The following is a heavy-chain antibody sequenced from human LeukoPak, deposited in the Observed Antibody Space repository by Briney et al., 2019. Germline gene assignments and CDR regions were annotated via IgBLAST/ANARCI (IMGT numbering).Heavy chain of an antibody. CDR1: GGSISSYY. J-gene: IGHJ3*02. D-gene: IGHD2-21*02. Sequence: SETLSLTCTVSGGSISSYYWSWIRQPPGKGLEWIGYIYYSGSINYNPSLKSRVTISVDTYKNQFSLKLSSVTAADTAVYYCARVSYCGGDCYSFDAFDIWGQGTMVTVSS. CDR2: IYYSGSI. CDR3: ARVSYCGGDCYSFDAFDI. V-gene: IGHV4-59*01.